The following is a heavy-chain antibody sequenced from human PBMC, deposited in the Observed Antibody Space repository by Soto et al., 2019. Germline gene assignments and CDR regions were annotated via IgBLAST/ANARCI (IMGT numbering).Heavy chain of an antibody. CDR2: IYWDDDK. D-gene: IGHD3-16*02. J-gene: IGHJ5*02. CDR1: GFSLSTSGVG. V-gene: IGHV2-5*02. Sequence: QITLKESGPTLVKPTQTLTLTCTFSGFSLSTSGVGVGWIRQPPGKALEWLALIYWDDDKRYSPSLKSRLTITKDTSKNQVVLTMTNMDPVDTATYYCARGDYDYIWGSYRFGPSWFDPWGQGTLVTVSS. CDR3: ARGDYDYIWGSYRFGPSWFDP.